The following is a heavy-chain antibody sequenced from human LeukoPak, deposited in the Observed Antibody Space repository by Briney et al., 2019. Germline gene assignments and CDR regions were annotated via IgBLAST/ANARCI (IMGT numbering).Heavy chain of an antibody. CDR2: ISSSGVST. V-gene: IGHV3-23*01. Sequence: GGSLRLSCAASGFTFSSYAMNWVRQAPGKGLEWVSTISSSGVSTYYADSVKGRFTISRDNSKNTLYLQMNSLRAEDTAVYYCAKWAVDDSSGYIDYWGQGTLVTVSS. CDR3: AKWAVDDSSGYIDY. CDR1: GFTFSSYA. D-gene: IGHD3-22*01. J-gene: IGHJ4*02.